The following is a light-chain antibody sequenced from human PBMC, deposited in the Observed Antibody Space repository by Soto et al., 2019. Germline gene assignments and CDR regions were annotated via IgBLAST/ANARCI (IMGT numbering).Light chain of an antibody. V-gene: IGKV1-39*01. CDR1: QTISNY. CDR3: QQSYNTTIT. CDR2: AAS. Sequence: DIQITQSPSSLSASLGDRVTITCRASQTISNYLNWYAQKSGRAPELLVYAASHLQSGVPSLFTCSGAGTHCTRTISGLEPADVATDFCQQSYNTTITFGQGTRLEIK. J-gene: IGKJ5*01.